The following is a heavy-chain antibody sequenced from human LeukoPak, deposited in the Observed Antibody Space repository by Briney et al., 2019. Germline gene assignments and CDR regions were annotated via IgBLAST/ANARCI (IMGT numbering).Heavy chain of an antibody. CDR3: ASGITMVRGVTPVDY. CDR2: IYYSGST. V-gene: IGHV4-59*08. Sequence: SETLSLTCTVSGGSISGYYWNWIRQPPGKGLEWIGYIYYSGSTNYNPSLKSRVTISVDTSKNQFSLKLTSVTAADTAVYYCASGITMVRGVTPVDYWGQGTLVTVSS. J-gene: IGHJ4*02. D-gene: IGHD3-10*01. CDR1: GGSISGYY.